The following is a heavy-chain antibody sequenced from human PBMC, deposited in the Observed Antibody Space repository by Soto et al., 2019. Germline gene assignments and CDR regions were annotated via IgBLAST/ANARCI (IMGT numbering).Heavy chain of an antibody. CDR2: INPSGGST. CDR1: GCTSTSYY. CDR3: ARGSLLEWLFQDAFDI. J-gene: IGHJ3*02. Sequence: ASVQVSCKASGCTSTSYYMHWVRQAPGQGLEWMGIINPSGGSTSYAQKFQGRVTMTRDTSTSTVYVELSSLRSEDTAVYYCARGSLLEWLFQDAFDIWGQGTMVTVSS. D-gene: IGHD3-3*01. V-gene: IGHV1-46*03.